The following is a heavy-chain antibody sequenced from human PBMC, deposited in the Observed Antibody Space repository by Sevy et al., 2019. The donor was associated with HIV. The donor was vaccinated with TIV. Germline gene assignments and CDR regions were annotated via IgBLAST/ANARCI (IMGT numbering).Heavy chain of an antibody. CDR2: ISDTGTST. CDR1: GFTFRTYS. V-gene: IGHV3-23*01. D-gene: IGHD7-27*01. Sequence: GGSLRLSCAASGFTFRTYSMTWVRQAPRKGLEWVSAISDTGTSTYYTDSVEGRFTISRDNSKSTLFLHMNSLRAEDTALYYCAKFAGDFPHFDFWGLGTLVTVSS. CDR3: AKFAGDFPHFDF. J-gene: IGHJ4*02.